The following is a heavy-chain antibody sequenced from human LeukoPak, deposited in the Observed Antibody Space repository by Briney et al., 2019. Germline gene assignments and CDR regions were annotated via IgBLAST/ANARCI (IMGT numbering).Heavy chain of an antibody. Sequence: SEILSLTCTVSGGSIRSSSSSYYWGWIRQPPGKGLEWIGSIYYSGDTYYNPSLKSRVTLSVDTSKNQFSLKLSSVTAADTAVYYCARRECSGNSCYMDYWGQGTLVIVSS. J-gene: IGHJ4*02. CDR2: IYYSGDT. CDR3: ARRECSGNSCYMDY. V-gene: IGHV4-39*01. CDR1: GGSIRSSSSSYY. D-gene: IGHD2-15*01.